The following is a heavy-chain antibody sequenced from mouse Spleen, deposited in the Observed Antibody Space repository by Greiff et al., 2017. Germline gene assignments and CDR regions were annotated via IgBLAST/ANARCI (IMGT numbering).Heavy chain of an antibody. CDR3: ARWDGYYLLYAMDY. J-gene: IGHJ4*01. CDR1: GYAFSSSW. V-gene: IGHV1-82*01. CDR2: IYPGDGDT. Sequence: VQRVESGPELVKPGASVKISCKASGYAFSSSWMNWVKQRPGKGLEWIGRIYPGDGDTNYNGKFKGKATLTADKSSSTAYMQLSSLTSEDSAVYFCARWDGYYLLYAMDYWGQGTSVTVSS. D-gene: IGHD2-3*01.